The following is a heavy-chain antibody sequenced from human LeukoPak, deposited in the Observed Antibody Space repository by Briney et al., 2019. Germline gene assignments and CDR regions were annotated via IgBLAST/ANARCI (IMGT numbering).Heavy chain of an antibody. D-gene: IGHD1-26*01. J-gene: IGHJ4*02. CDR2: IIPIFGTA. Sequence: SVKVSCKASGGTFSSYAISWVRQAPGQGLEWMGGIIPIFGTANYAQKFQGRVTITADESTSTAYMELSSLRSEDTAVYYCASLIVGATSLDSWGQGTLVTVSS. CDR3: ASLIVGATSLDS. V-gene: IGHV1-69*13. CDR1: GGTFSSYA.